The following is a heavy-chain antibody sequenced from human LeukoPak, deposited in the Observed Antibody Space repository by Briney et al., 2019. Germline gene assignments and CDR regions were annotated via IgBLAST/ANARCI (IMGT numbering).Heavy chain of an antibody. CDR2: FSGSGVNT. CDR3: AKALNQGDWYFDL. Sequence: PGGSLRLSCAASGFTFSTYAMSWVRQAPGKGLEWVSTFSGSGVNTYYADSVKGRFTISRDNSKNMLYLQMNSLRAEDTAVYYCAKALNQGDWYFDLWGRGTLVTVSS. V-gene: IGHV3-23*01. CDR1: GFTFSTYA. D-gene: IGHD3-16*01. J-gene: IGHJ2*01.